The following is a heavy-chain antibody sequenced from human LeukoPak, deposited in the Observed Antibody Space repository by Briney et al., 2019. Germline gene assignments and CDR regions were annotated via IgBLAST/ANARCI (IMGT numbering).Heavy chain of an antibody. CDR2: INPNSGGT. CDR1: GYTFTGYY. D-gene: IGHD2-2*01. V-gene: IGHV1-2*02. Sequence: ASVKVSCKASGYTFTGYYMHWVRQAPGQGLEWMGWINPNSGGTNYAQKFQGRVTMTRDTSISTAYMEQSMMRSDDTAVYYCARDRGVYCSSTSCARYFQHWGQGTLVTVSS. CDR3: ARDRGVYCSSTSCARYFQH. J-gene: IGHJ1*01.